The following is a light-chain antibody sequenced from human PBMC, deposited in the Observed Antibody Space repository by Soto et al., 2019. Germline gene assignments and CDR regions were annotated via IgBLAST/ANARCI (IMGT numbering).Light chain of an antibody. CDR2: GTS. CDR3: QQLSSYPLT. J-gene: IGKJ4*01. V-gene: IGKV1-9*01. Sequence: DIQMTQSPPSLSASVGDRVTITCRASQGIEGFLAWYQQKPGTAPKLLVYGTSTLQVGVPSRFSGSGWGTDFTLTISSVQPEDVATYYCQQLSSYPLTFGGGTKVEI. CDR1: QGIEGF.